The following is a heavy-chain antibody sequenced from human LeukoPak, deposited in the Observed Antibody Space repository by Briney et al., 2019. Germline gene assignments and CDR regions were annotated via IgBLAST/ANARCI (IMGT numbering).Heavy chain of an antibody. D-gene: IGHD3-22*01. J-gene: IGHJ4*02. CDR1: GNTFTSYA. V-gene: IGHV1-3*01. Sequence: ASVKVSCKASGNTFTSYAMHWVRQAPGQRLEWMGWINAGNGNTKYSQKFQGRVTITRDTSARTAYMELSSLRSEDTAVYYCARGSSGYPRYFDYWGQGTLVTVSS. CDR2: INAGNGNT. CDR3: ARGSSGYPRYFDY.